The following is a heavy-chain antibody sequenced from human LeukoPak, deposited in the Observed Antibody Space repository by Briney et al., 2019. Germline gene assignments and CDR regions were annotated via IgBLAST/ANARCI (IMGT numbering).Heavy chain of an antibody. CDR1: GFTFTTYA. CDR3: AKESIYRSAGSCYSGSLGYFDY. J-gene: IGHJ4*02. D-gene: IGHD2-15*01. CDR2: SGSGGNT. Sequence: PGGSLRLSCAASGFTFTTYAMTWVRQAPGEGLEWVSASGSGGNTYYADSVKGRFTISRDNSQNTPYLQMNSLRAEDTAVYYCAKESIYRSAGSCYSGSLGYFDYWGQGTLVTVSS. V-gene: IGHV3-23*01.